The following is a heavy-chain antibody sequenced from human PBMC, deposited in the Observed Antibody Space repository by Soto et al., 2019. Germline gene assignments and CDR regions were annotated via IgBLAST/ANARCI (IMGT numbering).Heavy chain of an antibody. D-gene: IGHD5-18*01. J-gene: IGHJ4*02. CDR3: ARDHPHSYGVYYYDY. Sequence: SETLSLTCAVSGGSIRSGGYSWSWIRQPPGKGLEWIGYIYHSGSTYYNPSLKSRVTISVDRSKNQFSLKLSSVTAADTAVYYCARDHPHSYGVYYYDYWGQGTPVTVSS. CDR2: IYHSGST. CDR1: GGSIRSGGYS. V-gene: IGHV4-30-2*01.